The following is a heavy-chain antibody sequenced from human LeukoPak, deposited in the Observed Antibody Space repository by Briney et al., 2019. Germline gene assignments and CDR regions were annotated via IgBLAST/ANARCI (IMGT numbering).Heavy chain of an antibody. V-gene: IGHV3-66*01. Sequence: PGGSLRLSCAASGFSVTSNYMNWVRQAPGEGLEWLSMIYTGGSTYYANSVKGRFTISRDTSKNTVYLQMNGLRAEDTAVYYCARDSMMGYWGQGTLVTVSS. J-gene: IGHJ4*02. CDR2: IYTGGST. CDR3: ARDSMMGY. CDR1: GFSVTSNY. D-gene: IGHD3-22*01.